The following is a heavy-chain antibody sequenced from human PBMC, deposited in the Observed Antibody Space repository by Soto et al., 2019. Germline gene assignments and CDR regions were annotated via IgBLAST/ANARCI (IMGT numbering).Heavy chain of an antibody. CDR2: IYWDDDK. Sequence: QITLKESGPTLVQPTQTLTLTCTFSGFSLSTSGVGVGWIRQPPGKALEWLALIYWDDDKRYSPSLKSRLTITKDTSKNQVVLTLTNMDPVDTATYYCAHRRGYGDYLSFDYWGQGTLVTVSS. J-gene: IGHJ4*02. CDR3: AHRRGYGDYLSFDY. V-gene: IGHV2-5*02. CDR1: GFSLSTSGVG. D-gene: IGHD4-17*01.